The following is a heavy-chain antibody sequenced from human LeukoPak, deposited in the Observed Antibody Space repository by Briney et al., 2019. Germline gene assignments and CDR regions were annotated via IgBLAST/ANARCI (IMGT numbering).Heavy chain of an antibody. V-gene: IGHV3-13*01. J-gene: IGHJ6*03. CDR2: IGTAGDT. CDR3: ARARSGWENYYYCYMDV. CDR1: GFTFSSYD. Sequence: PGGSLRLSCAASGFTFSSYDMHWVRQATGKGLEWVSAIGTAGDTYYPGSVKGRFTISRENAKNSLYLQMNSLRAGDTAVYYCARARSGWENYYYCYMDVWGKGTTVTVSS. D-gene: IGHD6-19*01.